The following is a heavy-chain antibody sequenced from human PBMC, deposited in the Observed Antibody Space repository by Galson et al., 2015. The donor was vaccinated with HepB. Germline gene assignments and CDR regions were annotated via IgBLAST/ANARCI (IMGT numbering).Heavy chain of an antibody. CDR3: ARDPNYRGGWYGYGMDV. CDR1: GDSVSSNSAA. V-gene: IGHV6-1*01. CDR2: TYYRSKWYN. Sequence: CAISGDSVSSNSAAWNWIRQSPSRGLEWLGRTYYRSKWYNDYAVSVKSRITINPDTSKNQFSLQLNSVTPEDTAVYYCARDPNYRGGWYGYGMDVWGQGTTVTVSS. J-gene: IGHJ6*02. D-gene: IGHD6-19*01.